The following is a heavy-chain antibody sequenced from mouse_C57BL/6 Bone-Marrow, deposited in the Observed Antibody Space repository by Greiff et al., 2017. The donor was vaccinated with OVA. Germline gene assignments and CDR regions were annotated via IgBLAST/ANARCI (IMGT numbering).Heavy chain of an antibody. D-gene: IGHD1-1*01. CDR2: ISSGGDYI. CDR3: TREGCYGSIYWYFDV. CDR1: GFTFSSYA. V-gene: IGHV5-9-1*02. Sequence: EVQLVESGEGLVKPGGSLKLSCAASGFTFSSYAMSWVRQTPEKRLEWVAYISSGGDYIYYADTVKGRFTISRDNARNTLYLQMSSLKSEDTAMYYCTREGCYGSIYWYFDVWGTGTTVTVAS. J-gene: IGHJ1*03.